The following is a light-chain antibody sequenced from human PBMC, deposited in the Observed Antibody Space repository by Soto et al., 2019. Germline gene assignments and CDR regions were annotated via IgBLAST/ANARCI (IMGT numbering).Light chain of an antibody. CDR2: SAS. CDR3: QYYGRSPLT. CDR1: QTINKNY. V-gene: IGKV3-20*01. Sequence: EIVLTQSPGTLSLSPGERATLSCRASQTINKNYFAWYQQKPGQAPRPLMYSASSRATGIPDRFSGSGSGTDFTLIISRLEPEDFAVYYCQYYGRSPLTFGGGTK. J-gene: IGKJ4*01.